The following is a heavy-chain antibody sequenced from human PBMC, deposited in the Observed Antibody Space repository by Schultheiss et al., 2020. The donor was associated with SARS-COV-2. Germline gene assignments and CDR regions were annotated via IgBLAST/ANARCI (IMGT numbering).Heavy chain of an antibody. CDR2: IIPIFGTA. V-gene: IGHV1-69*05. CDR3: ARDRGSYDWFDP. CDR1: GGTFSSYA. D-gene: IGHD1-26*01. Sequence: SVKVSCKASGGTFSSYAISWVRQAPGQGLEWMGGIIPIFGTANYAQKFQGRVTMTRNTSISTAYMELSSLRSEDTAVYYCARDRGSYDWFDPWGQGTLVTVSS. J-gene: IGHJ5*02.